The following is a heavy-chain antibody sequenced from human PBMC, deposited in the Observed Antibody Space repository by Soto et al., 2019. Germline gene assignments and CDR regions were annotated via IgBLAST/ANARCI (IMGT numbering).Heavy chain of an antibody. V-gene: IGHV3-30-3*01. CDR1: GFTFSSYA. CDR2: ISYDGINK. J-gene: IGHJ4*02. Sequence: PGGSLRLSCAASGFTFSSYAIHWVRQAPGKGLEWVALISYDGINKYYADSVKGRFTMSRDNSKNTLYLQMNSLRAEDTAVYYCARDPGRGSYLGYADHWGQGTRVTVSS. CDR3: ARDPGRGSYLGYADH. D-gene: IGHD1-26*01.